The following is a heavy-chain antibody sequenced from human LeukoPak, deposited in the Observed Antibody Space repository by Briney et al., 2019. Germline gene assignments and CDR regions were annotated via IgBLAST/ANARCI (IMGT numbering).Heavy chain of an antibody. J-gene: IGHJ4*02. CDR1: GFIFSDYT. CDR2: ISGGGSNK. D-gene: IGHD4-11*01. V-gene: IGHV3-30-3*01. CDR3: AREDYGNYYFDY. Sequence: GGSLRLSCAASGFIFSDYTMYWVRQAPGKGLEWVAGISGGGSNKYYADSVKGRFTISRDNTKNTLYLQVNSLRPEDTALYSCAREDYGNYYFDYWGQGTLVTVSS.